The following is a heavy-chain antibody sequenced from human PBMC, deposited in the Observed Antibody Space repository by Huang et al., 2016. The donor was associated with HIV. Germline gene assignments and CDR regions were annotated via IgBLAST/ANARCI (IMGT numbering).Heavy chain of an antibody. CDR3: ARPKMTATPSDSSWSYFDF. CDR1: GGSFSDYF. J-gene: IGHJ4*02. CDR2: VNHRGRA. Sequence: QVRLEQWGPNLLKPSDTLSLKCAVYGGSFSDYFWTWIRQSPVKGLEWIGDVNHRGRATHNPSLRSRVSMSVDSSKNQFYLNLTSVTAADTAVYFCARPKMTATPSDSSWSYFDFWGRGTPVTVSS. V-gene: IGHV4-34*01. D-gene: IGHD3-10*01.